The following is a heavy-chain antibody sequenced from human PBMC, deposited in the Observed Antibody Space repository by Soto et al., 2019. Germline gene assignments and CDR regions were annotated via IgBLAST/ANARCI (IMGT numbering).Heavy chain of an antibody. CDR2: ISGSGGST. CDR3: AKDLWSRYYDFWSGYPTLGMGV. D-gene: IGHD3-3*01. J-gene: IGHJ6*02. CDR1: GFTFSSYA. Sequence: GGSLRLSCAASGFTFSSYAMSWVRQAPGKGLEWVSAISGSGGSTYYADSVKGRFTISRDNSKNTLYLQMNSLRAEDTAVYYCAKDLWSRYYDFWSGYPTLGMGVWGQGTTVTVSS. V-gene: IGHV3-23*01.